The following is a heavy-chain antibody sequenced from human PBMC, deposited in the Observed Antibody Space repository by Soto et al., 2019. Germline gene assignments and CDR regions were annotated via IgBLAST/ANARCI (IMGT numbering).Heavy chain of an antibody. CDR1: EYRINNYW. Sequence: EVQLVQSGAELKKPGESLKISCKGSEYRINNYWIGWVRQMPGKGLEWIGMIYPGDSDTTYSASFEGQVTMSVDKSISTANLQWSSLKASDSATYYCARQGSNGDYVYFPMDVWGQGTTVTVSS. CDR2: IYPGDSDT. J-gene: IGHJ6*02. D-gene: IGHD3-16*01. V-gene: IGHV5-51*01. CDR3: ARQGSNGDYVYFPMDV.